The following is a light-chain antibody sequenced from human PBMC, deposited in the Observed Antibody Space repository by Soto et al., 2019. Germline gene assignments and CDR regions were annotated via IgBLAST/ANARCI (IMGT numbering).Light chain of an antibody. CDR2: AAS. Sequence: DIVLTQSPATLSLSPGERASLSCRASQSVGNSLAWYQQKLGQPPRLLIYAASTRATGVPARFSGSGSGTDFTLTISSLEPEDFAVYYCQQRTSWPLLTFGGGTKVEIK. CDR1: QSVGNS. CDR3: QQRTSWPLLT. J-gene: IGKJ4*01. V-gene: IGKV3-11*01.